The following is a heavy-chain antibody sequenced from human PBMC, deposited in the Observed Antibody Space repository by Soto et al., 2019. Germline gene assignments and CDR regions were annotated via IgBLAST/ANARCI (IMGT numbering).Heavy chain of an antibody. J-gene: IGHJ4*02. Sequence: KQSQTLSLTCAISGDSVASNSAAWNWIRQSPSRGLEWLGRTYYRSKWYNDYAVSVKSRITINPDTSKNQFSLQLNSVTPEDTAVYSCARDITESNSWYYFDYWGQGTLVTVYS. CDR2: TYYRSKWYN. CDR1: GDSVASNSAA. CDR3: ARDITESNSWYYFDY. V-gene: IGHV6-1*01. D-gene: IGHD6-13*01.